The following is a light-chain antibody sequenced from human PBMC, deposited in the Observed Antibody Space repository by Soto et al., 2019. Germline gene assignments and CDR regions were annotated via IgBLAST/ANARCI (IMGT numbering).Light chain of an antibody. CDR1: QGISTY. CDR3: QLVKSYPYT. Sequence: QLTQSPSSLSASVGDRVTITCRASQGISTYLAWYQQKPGKAPNLLIHAATTLQNGVPSRFAGSGSGTHFFLTINNLQPEDSATYYCQLVKSYPYTVGQGAKLDMK. J-gene: IGKJ2*01. V-gene: IGKV1-9*01. CDR2: AAT.